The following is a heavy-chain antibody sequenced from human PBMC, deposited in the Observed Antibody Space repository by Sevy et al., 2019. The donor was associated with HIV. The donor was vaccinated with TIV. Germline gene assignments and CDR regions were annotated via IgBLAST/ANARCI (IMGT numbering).Heavy chain of an antibody. CDR2: IWYDGSNK. D-gene: IGHD4-4*01. J-gene: IGHJ4*02. CDR3: ARDRDDYSNDDSFDY. Sequence: GGSLRLSCAASGFTFSSYGMHWVRQAPGKGLEWVAVIWYDGSNKYYADSVKGRFTISRDNSKNTLYLQMNSLRAEDTAVYYCARDRDDYSNDDSFDYWGQGTLVTVSS. V-gene: IGHV3-33*01. CDR1: GFTFSSYG.